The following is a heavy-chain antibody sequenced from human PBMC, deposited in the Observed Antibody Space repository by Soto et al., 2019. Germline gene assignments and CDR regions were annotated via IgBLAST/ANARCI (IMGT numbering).Heavy chain of an antibody. J-gene: IGHJ1*01. Sequence: GGSLRLSCAASGFIFSTYGMSWVRQAPGKGLEWVSSITSAGSTYYADSVKGRFTLSRDNSKNTLYLQMNSLRADDTAVYYCAFWPGISATTWWGPLEHWGRGTLVTVSS. CDR1: GFIFSTYG. D-gene: IGHD1-7*01. CDR3: AFWPGISATTWWGPLEH. V-gene: IGHV3-23*01. CDR2: ITSAGST.